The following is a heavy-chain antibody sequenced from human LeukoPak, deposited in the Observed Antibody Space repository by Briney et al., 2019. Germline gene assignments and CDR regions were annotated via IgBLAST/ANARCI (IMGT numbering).Heavy chain of an antibody. J-gene: IGHJ6*03. CDR3: ARDWTVQGKVGTTLAMDV. CDR2: IKQDGSEK. Sequence: GALRLSYAAAGFTFSSYWMSWVRQAPGKGLEWVANIKQDGSEKYYVDSVKGRFTISRDNAKNSLYLQMNSLRAEDTAVYYCARDWTVQGKVGTTLAMDVWGKGTTVTVSS. D-gene: IGHD1-26*01. V-gene: IGHV3-7*01. CDR1: GFTFSSYW.